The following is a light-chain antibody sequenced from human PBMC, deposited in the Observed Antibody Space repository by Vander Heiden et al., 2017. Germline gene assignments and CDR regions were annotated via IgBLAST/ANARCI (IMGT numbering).Light chain of an antibody. CDR1: QSISSY. CDR3: QQSYSTPWT. V-gene: IGKV1-39*01. Sequence: DIQMTRSPSSLSASVGDRVTITCRASQSISSYLNWYQQKPGKAPKLLIYAASSLQSGVPSRFSGSGSGTDFTLTISSLQPEDFATYYCQQSYSTPWTFGQGTKLEIK. J-gene: IGKJ2*02. CDR2: AAS.